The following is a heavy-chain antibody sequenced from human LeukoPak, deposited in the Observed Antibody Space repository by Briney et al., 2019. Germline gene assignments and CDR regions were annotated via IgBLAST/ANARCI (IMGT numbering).Heavy chain of an antibody. CDR1: GGSIGSYY. CDR2: IYYSGST. Sequence: SETLSLTCTVSGGSIGSYYWSWIRQPPGKGLEWIGYIYYSGSTNYNPSLKSRVTISVDTSKNQFSLKLSSVTAADTAVYYCAGAGYSSSWSDFDYWGQGTLVTVSS. D-gene: IGHD6-13*01. J-gene: IGHJ4*02. V-gene: IGHV4-59*01. CDR3: AGAGYSSSWSDFDY.